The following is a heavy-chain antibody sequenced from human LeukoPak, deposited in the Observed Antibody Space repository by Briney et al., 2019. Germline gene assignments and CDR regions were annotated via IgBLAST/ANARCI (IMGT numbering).Heavy chain of an antibody. J-gene: IGHJ3*02. D-gene: IGHD3-16*02. V-gene: IGHV3-23*01. Sequence: GGSLRLSCAASGFTFSSYGMCWVRQAPGKGLEWVSAISGSGGSTYYADSVKGRFTISRDNSKNTLYLQMNSLRAEDTAVYYCAKDTYDYVWGSYRHVAFDIWGQGTMVTVSS. CDR1: GFTFSSYG. CDR3: AKDTYDYVWGSYRHVAFDI. CDR2: ISGSGGST.